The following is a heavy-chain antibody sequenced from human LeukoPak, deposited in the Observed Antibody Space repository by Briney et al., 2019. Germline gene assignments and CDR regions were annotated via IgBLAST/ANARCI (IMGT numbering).Heavy chain of an antibody. CDR2: INHSGST. CDR3: AAEGLNYDNVWGNPNGMDV. V-gene: IGHV4-34*01. CDR1: GGSFNGYY. J-gene: IGHJ6*02. Sequence: PSETLSLTCAGYGGSFNGYYWSWIGQPPGKGLEWIGEINHSGSTNYNPSLKSRVTISVDTSKNQFSLKLSSVTAADTAVYYCAAEGLNYDNVWGNPNGMDVWGQGTTVTVSS. D-gene: IGHD3-16*01.